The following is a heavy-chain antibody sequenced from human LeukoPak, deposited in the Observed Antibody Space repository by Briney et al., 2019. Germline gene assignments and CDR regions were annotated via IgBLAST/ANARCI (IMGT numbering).Heavy chain of an antibody. Sequence: WASVKVSCKVSGYTLTGLSMHWVRQAPGKGLEWMGGFDPEDGETIYAQKFQGRVTMTEDTSTDTAYMELSSLRSEDTAVYYCATHGLAPHYTYYYDSSGYYRAFDIWGQGTMVTVSS. D-gene: IGHD3-22*01. CDR2: FDPEDGET. J-gene: IGHJ3*02. V-gene: IGHV1-24*01. CDR3: ATHGLAPHYTYYYDSSGYYRAFDI. CDR1: GYTLTGLS.